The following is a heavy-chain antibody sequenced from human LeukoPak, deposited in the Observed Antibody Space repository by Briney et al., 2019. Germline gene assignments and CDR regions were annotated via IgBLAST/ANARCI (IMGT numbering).Heavy chain of an antibody. J-gene: IGHJ6*02. V-gene: IGHV4-59*01. D-gene: IGHD3-16*02. Sequence: SETLSLTCTVSGGSISSYYWSWIRQPPGKGLEWIGYIYYSGSTNYNPSLKSRVTISVDTSKNQFSLKLSSVTAADTAVYYCAREGLVITFGGVIETYGMDVWGQGTTVTVSS. CDR2: IYYSGST. CDR1: GGSISSYY. CDR3: AREGLVITFGGVIETYGMDV.